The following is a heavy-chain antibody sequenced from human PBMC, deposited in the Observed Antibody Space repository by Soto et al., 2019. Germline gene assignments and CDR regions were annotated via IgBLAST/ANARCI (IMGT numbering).Heavy chain of an antibody. Sequence: SETLSLTCTVSGGSISSSSYYWGWIRQPPGKGLEWIGYIYYSGSTNYNPSLKSRVAISVDTSKNQFSLKLSSVTAADTAVYYCARVDDYGDYSIDYWGQGAVVTVSS. D-gene: IGHD4-17*01. CDR3: ARVDDYGDYSIDY. CDR1: GGSISSSSYY. CDR2: IYYSGST. V-gene: IGHV4-61*05. J-gene: IGHJ4*02.